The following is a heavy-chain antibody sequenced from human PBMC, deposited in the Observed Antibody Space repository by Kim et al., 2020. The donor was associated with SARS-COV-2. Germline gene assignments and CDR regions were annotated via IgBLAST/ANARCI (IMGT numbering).Heavy chain of an antibody. V-gene: IGHV3-30*04. CDR1: GFTFSSYA. J-gene: IGHJ4*02. CDR3: AAYYYGSGSYYSRFDY. D-gene: IGHD3-10*01. Sequence: GGSLRLSCAASGFTFSSYAMHWVRQAPGKGLEWVAVISYDGSNKYYADSVKGRFTISRDNSKNTLYLQMNSLGAEDTAVYYCAAYYYGSGSYYSRFDYWGQGTLVTVSS. CDR2: ISYDGSNK.